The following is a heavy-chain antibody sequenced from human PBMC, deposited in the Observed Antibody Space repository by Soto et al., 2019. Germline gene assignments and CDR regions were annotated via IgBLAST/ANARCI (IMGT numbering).Heavy chain of an antibody. CDR1: GYMFSKYG. CDR3: ARDWKGAEGFDP. V-gene: IGHV1-18*04. J-gene: IGHJ5*02. Sequence: GASVKVSCKASGYMFSKYGISWVRQAPGQGLEWMGWISAYNGNTNLAQNFQGRVIMTTDTSTTTAYLELRSLRSDDTAVYFCARDWKGAEGFDPWGQGTLVTVSS. D-gene: IGHD1-1*01. CDR2: ISAYNGNT.